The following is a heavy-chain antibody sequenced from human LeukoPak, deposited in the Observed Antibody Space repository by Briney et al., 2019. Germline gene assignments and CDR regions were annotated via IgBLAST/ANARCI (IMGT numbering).Heavy chain of an antibody. CDR3: ARAGSIVDWFDP. V-gene: IGHV4-38-2*02. Sequence: SETLSLTCTVSGYSISSGYYWGWIRQPPGQGLEWIGSIYHSGSTYYNPSLKSRVTISVDTSKNQFSLKLSSVTAADTAVYYCARAGSIVDWFDPWGQGTLVTVSS. J-gene: IGHJ5*02. CDR1: GYSISSGYY. CDR2: IYHSGST. D-gene: IGHD3-16*02.